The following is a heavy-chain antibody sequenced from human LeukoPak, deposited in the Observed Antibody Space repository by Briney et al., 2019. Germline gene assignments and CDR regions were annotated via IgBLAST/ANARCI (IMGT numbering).Heavy chain of an antibody. D-gene: IGHD5-18*01. CDR3: ARDVCGYNYGCFDS. V-gene: IGHV4-39*07. CDR2: IYYSGST. CDR1: GGSISSSSYY. Sequence: PSETLSLTCIVSGGSISSSSYYWGWIRQPPGKGLEWIGSIYYSGSTYYNPSLKSRVTISVDTSKNQFSLNLRSVTAADTAVYYCARDVCGYNYGCFDSWGQGTLVTVSS. J-gene: IGHJ4*02.